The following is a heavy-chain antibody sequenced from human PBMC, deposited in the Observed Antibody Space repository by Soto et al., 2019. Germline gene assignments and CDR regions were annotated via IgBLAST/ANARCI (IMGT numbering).Heavy chain of an antibody. V-gene: IGHV2-5*02. Sequence: QITLKESGPTLVKPTQTLTLTCTFSGFSLNTSGVGVGWIRQPPGKALEWLGLIYWDDEKRYNPSLKRRLTMTKDTSKNQVVLTMTNMDPVDTATDHCAHFVGNYLWSGYPFDYWGQGTLVTVSS. J-gene: IGHJ4*02. D-gene: IGHD3-3*01. CDR2: IYWDDEK. CDR1: GFSLNTSGVG. CDR3: AHFVGNYLWSGYPFDY.